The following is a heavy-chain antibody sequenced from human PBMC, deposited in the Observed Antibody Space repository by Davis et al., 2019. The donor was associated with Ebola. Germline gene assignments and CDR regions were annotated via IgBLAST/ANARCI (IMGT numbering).Heavy chain of an antibody. Sequence: ASVKVSCKASGYTFTGNYIQWVRQAPGQGLEWMGWISAYNGNTNYAQKLQGRVTMTTDTSTSTAYMELRSLRSDDTAVYYCARVVGHWFDPWGQGTLVTVSS. CDR3: ARVVGHWFDP. D-gene: IGHD2-15*01. CDR2: ISAYNGNT. J-gene: IGHJ5*02. V-gene: IGHV1-18*04. CDR1: GYTFTGNY.